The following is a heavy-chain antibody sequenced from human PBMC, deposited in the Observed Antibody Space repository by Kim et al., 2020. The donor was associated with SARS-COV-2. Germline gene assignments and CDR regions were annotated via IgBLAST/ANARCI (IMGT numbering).Heavy chain of an antibody. J-gene: IGHJ4*02. CDR1: GGSISSYY. CDR2: IYYSGST. Sequence: SETLSLTCTVSGGSISSYYWSWIRQPPGKGLEWIGYIYYSGSTNYNPSLKSRVTISVDTSKNQFSLKLSSVTAADTAVYYCARERMQEGSSFDYWGQGTLVTVSS. V-gene: IGHV4-59*13. CDR3: ARERMQEGSSFDY. D-gene: IGHD6-6*01.